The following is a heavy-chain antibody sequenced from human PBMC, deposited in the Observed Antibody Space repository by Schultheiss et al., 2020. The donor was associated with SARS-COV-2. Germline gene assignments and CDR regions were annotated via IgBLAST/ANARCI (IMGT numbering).Heavy chain of an antibody. CDR3: ARDLRIAAADYYGMDV. J-gene: IGHJ6*02. Sequence: SETLSLTCTVSGGSISNYYWSWIRQPPGKGLEWIGYIYYSGSTYYNPSLKSRVTISVDTSKNQFSLKLSSVTAADTAVYYCARDLRIAAADYYGMDVWGQGTTVTVSS. CDR2: IYYSGST. V-gene: IGHV4-59*12. CDR1: GGSISNYY. D-gene: IGHD6-13*01.